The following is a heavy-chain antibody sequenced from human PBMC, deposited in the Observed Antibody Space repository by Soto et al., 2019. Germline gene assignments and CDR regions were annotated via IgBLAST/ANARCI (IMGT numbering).Heavy chain of an antibody. V-gene: IGHV4-39*01. CDR1: CGSIRSNRFY. D-gene: IGHD3-9*01. Sequence: SSGTLSLTCTVSCGSIRSNRFYWGWIRQPPGKGLEWIGSIYYSGSTYYNPSLKSRVTISVDTSKNQFSLKLSSVTAADTAVYYCARRGLRYNFNYFDYWGQGTLVTVSS. CDR3: ARRGLRYNFNYFDY. J-gene: IGHJ4*02. CDR2: IYYSGST.